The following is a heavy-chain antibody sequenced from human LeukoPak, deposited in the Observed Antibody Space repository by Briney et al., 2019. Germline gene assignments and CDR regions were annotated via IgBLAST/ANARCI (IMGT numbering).Heavy chain of an antibody. CDR1: GYTFTSYG. CDR2: INAYNGNT. D-gene: IGHD2-2*01. Sequence: ASVKVSCKASGYTFTSYGISWVRQAPGQGLEWMGWINAYNGNTNYAQKLQGRVTMTTDTSTSTAYMELRSLRSDDTAVYYCARAGGYCSSTSCYVRNYYYYYYLDVWGKGTTVTVSS. V-gene: IGHV1-18*01. CDR3: ARAGGYCSSTSCYVRNYYYYYYLDV. J-gene: IGHJ6*03.